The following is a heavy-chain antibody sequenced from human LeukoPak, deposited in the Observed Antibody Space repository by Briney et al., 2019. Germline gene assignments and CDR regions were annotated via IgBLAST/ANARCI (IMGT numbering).Heavy chain of an antibody. Sequence: SSETLSLTCTVSGGSISSYYWSWIRQSPGKGLEWIGYIYYSESTYYKPSLKSRLTISADTSKNQFSLTLTSVTAADTAVYYCARDRSVGVLPAPPFDFWGQGTLVTVSS. D-gene: IGHD6-6*01. V-gene: IGHV4-59*12. CDR3: ARDRSVGVLPAPPFDF. CDR1: GGSISSYY. J-gene: IGHJ4*02. CDR2: IYYSEST.